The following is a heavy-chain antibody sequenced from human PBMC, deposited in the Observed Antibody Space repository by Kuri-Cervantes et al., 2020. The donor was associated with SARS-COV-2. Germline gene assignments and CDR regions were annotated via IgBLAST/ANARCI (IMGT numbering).Heavy chain of an antibody. CDR2: MNPNTGNT. V-gene: IGHV1-8*02. J-gene: IGHJ4*02. CDR1: GYTFTSYD. D-gene: IGHD3-22*01. Sequence: ASVKVSCKASGYTFTSYDINWVRQATGQGLEWMGWMNPNTGNTGYAQKFQGRVTMTRNTSVSTAYMELSSLRSEDTAVYYCARERTVVSDSPIDFWGQGTLVTVSS. CDR3: ARERTVVSDSPIDF.